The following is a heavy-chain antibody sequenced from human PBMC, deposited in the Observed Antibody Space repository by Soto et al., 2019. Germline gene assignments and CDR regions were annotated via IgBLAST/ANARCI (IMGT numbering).Heavy chain of an antibody. D-gene: IGHD3-10*01. V-gene: IGHV3-30*04. CDR1: GFTFSTYA. Sequence: QVQLVESGGGVVQPGRSLRLSCAASGFTFSTYAMHWVRQTPGKGLEWVAVISYDGSNKYYADAVNGRFTISRDKSKNTLYLQMNSLTTEDTAVYYCARDVAERRCGESLDCWGQGTLVTVSS. CDR2: ISYDGSNK. CDR3: ARDVAERRCGESLDC. J-gene: IGHJ4*02.